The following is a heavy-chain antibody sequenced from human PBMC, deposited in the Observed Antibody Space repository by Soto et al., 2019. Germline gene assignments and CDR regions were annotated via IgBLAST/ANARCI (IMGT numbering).Heavy chain of an antibody. V-gene: IGHV4-34*01. Sequence: QVQLQQWGAGLLKPSETQSITCAVYGGSFSGYYWSWIRQPPGKGLEWIGEINHSGSTNYNPSLKSRVTISVDTSKNQFSLKLSSVTAADTAVYYCARGSRLLFASVYYYYYMDVWGKGTTVTVSS. CDR1: GGSFSGYY. D-gene: IGHD2-21*01. CDR3: ARGSRLLFASVYYYYYMDV. J-gene: IGHJ6*03. CDR2: INHSGST.